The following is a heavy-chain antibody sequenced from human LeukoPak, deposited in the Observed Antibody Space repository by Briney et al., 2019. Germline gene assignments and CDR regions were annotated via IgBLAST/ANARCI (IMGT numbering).Heavy chain of an antibody. J-gene: IGHJ6*03. V-gene: IGHV1-46*01. CDR3: ARGMGCGGDCPHYYYYYMDV. D-gene: IGHD2-21*01. CDR2: INPSGGST. Sequence: ASVKVSCKASGYTFTSYYMHWVRQAPGQGLEWMGIINPSGGSTSYAQKFQGRVTITADESTSTAYMELSSLRSEDTAVYYCARGMGCGGDCPHYYYYYMDVWGKGTTVTVSS. CDR1: GYTFTSYY.